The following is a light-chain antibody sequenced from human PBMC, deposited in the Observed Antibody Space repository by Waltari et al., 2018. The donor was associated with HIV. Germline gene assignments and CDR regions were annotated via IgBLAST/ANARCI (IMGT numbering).Light chain of an antibody. CDR3: GTWDSSLSAVV. J-gene: IGLJ2*01. Sequence: QSVLTQPPSVSAAPGKKVTLSCSGSSPTIGNNYVTWYQQLPGTAPKLLIYDNNKRPSGIPDRFSGSKSGTSATLGITGLQNGDEADYYCGTWDSSLSAVVFGGGTKLTVL. CDR1: SPTIGNNY. V-gene: IGLV1-51*01. CDR2: DNN.